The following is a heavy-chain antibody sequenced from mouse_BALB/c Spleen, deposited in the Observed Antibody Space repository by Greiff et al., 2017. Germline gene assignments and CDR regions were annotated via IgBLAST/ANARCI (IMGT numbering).Heavy chain of an antibody. J-gene: IGHJ2*01. Sequence: VQLQQSGTVLARPGASVKMSCKASGYTFTSYWMHWVKQRPGQGLEWIGAIYPGNSDTSYNQKFKGKAKLTAVTSTSTAYMELSSLTNEDSAVYSGTREDYGNYEVDFDYWGQGTTLTVSS. CDR1: GYTFTSYW. D-gene: IGHD2-1*01. CDR3: TREDYGNYEVDFDY. V-gene: IGHV1-5*01. CDR2: IYPGNSDT.